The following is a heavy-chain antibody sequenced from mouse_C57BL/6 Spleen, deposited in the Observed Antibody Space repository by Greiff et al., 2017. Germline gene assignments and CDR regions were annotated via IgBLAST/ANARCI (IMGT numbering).Heavy chain of an antibody. CDR3: ARSRIYFDY. CDR2: IYPGDGDT. CDR1: GYAFSRSW. J-gene: IGHJ2*01. V-gene: IGHV1-82*01. Sequence: VKLQESGPELVKPGASVKISCKASGYAFSRSWMNWVKQRPGKGLEWIGRIYPGDGDTNYNGKFKGKATLTADKSSSTAYMQLSSLTSEDSAVYFCARSRIYFDYWGQGTTLTVSS.